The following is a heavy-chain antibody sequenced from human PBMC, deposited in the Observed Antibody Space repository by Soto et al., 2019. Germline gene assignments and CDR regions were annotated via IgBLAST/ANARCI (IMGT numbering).Heavy chain of an antibody. J-gene: IGHJ4*02. Sequence: QVQLVQSGAEVRQPGASVKVSCKASGYTFTDLDVNWVRQVTGQGLEWMGWISPKRGETGYSQKFQVRFTMTRYTSIRTAYMELNNLEYEDTRVYYCAREIEQGYAYLGQGTLLTVSS. V-gene: IGHV1-8*01. D-gene: IGHD2-15*01. CDR3: AREIEQGYAY. CDR2: ISPKRGET. CDR1: GYTFTDLD.